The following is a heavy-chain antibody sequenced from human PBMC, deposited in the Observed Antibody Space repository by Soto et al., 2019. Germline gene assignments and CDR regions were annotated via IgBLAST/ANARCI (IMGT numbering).Heavy chain of an antibody. Sequence: GGSLRLSCSASGFTFSSYAMHWVRQAPGKGLEYVSTISRNGGSTYYADSVKGRFTISRDNSKNTLYLQMSSLRFEDTAVYYCVKGVSYAFDIWGQGTMVTVSS. V-gene: IGHV3-64D*06. D-gene: IGHD3-16*01. J-gene: IGHJ3*02. CDR2: ISRNGGST. CDR3: VKGVSYAFDI. CDR1: GFTFSSYA.